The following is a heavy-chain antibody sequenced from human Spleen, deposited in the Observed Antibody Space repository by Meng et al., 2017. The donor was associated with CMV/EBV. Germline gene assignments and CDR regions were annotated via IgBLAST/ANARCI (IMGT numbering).Heavy chain of an antibody. CDR2: IYYSGST. V-gene: IGHV4-39*07. CDR1: GGSISSSSYY. CDR3: ARDRGGLDY. D-gene: IGHD2-15*01. Sequence: HLQLQESGPGLLKPSETLSLTCTVSGGSISSSSYYWGWIRQPPGKGLEWIGSIYYSGSTYYNPSLKSRVTISVDTSKNQFSLKLSSVTAADTAVYYCARDRGGLDYWGQGTLVTVSS. J-gene: IGHJ4*02.